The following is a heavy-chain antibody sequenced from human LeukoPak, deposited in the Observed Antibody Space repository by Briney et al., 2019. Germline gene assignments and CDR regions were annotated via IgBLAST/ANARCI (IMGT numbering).Heavy chain of an antibody. V-gene: IGHV3-21*01. CDR1: GFTFSSYS. Sequence: GGSLRLSCAASGFTFSSYSMNWVRQAPGKGLEWVSSISSSSSYIYYADSVKGRFTISRDNAKNSLYLQMNSLRAEDTAVYYCARVIDGSYGTILAFDIWGQGTMVTVSS. CDR2: ISSSSSYI. J-gene: IGHJ3*02. CDR3: ARVIDGSYGTILAFDI. D-gene: IGHD1-26*01.